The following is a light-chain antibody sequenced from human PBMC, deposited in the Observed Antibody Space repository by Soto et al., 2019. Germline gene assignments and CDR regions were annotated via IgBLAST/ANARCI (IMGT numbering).Light chain of an antibody. V-gene: IGKV3-20*01. CDR1: QSVSSSY. CDR3: QQYGSSPPKT. CDR2: GAS. J-gene: IGKJ1*01. Sequence: EIVLTQSPGTLSLSPGERATLSCRASQSVSSSYLAWYQQKPGQAPRLLIYGASSRATGIPDRFSGSGSGTDVTLTISRLETEDCAVYYCQQYGSSPPKTFGQGTKVEIK.